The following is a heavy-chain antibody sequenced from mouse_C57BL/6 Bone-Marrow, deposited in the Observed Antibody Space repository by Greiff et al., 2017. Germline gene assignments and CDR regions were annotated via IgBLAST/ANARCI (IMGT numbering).Heavy chain of an antibody. Sequence: EVQLQQSGAELVRPGASVKLSCTASGFNIKDDYMHWVKQRPEQGLEWIGWIDPENGDTEYASKFQGKVTITADTSSNTAYLQLSSLTSEDTAVYYCTTWGLRRSWFAYWGQGTLVTVSA. CDR2: IDPENGDT. D-gene: IGHD2-4*01. J-gene: IGHJ3*01. CDR3: TTWGLRRSWFAY. CDR1: GFNIKDDY. V-gene: IGHV14-4*01.